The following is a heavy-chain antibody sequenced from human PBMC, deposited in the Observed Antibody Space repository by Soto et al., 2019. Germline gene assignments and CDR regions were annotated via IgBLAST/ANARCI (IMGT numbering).Heavy chain of an antibody. J-gene: IGHJ5*01. D-gene: IGHD2-8*01. V-gene: IGHV3-48*02. CDR3: ARAERYCTNGVCYRNWFDS. CDR1: GFTFSSYS. Sequence: PGGSLRLSCAASGFTFSSYSMNWVRQAPGKGLEWVSYISSSSSTIYYADSVKGRFTISRDNAKNSLYLQMNSLRDEDTAVYYCARAERYCTNGVCYRNWFDSWGQGTLVTVSS. CDR2: ISSSSSTI.